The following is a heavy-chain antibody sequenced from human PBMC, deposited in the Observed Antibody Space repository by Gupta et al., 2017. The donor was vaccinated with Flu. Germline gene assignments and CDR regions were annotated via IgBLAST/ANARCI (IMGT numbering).Heavy chain of an antibody. J-gene: IGHJ4*02. CDR3: ARVVRWTTSIDN. Sequence: GSFSEYYWSWIRQPPRKGLEWIGEINHNGNTNDNPSLKSRVTISVDTSKNQFSLKVNSVTAAGTAVYFCARVVRWTTSIDNWGQGTLVTVSS. CDR2: INHNGNT. V-gene: IGHV4-34*01. CDR1: GSFSEYY. D-gene: IGHD3-22*01.